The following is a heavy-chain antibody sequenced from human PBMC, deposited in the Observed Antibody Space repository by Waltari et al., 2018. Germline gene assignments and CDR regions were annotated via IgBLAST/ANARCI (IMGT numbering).Heavy chain of an antibody. D-gene: IGHD3-10*01. CDR3: VADPPGDSQLFDY. CDR1: GFTFSNAW. J-gene: IGHJ4*02. CDR2: IKSESSGGTT. Sequence: EVQLVESGGGLVEPGGSLGLSWAASGFTFSNAWVTWVRQAPGKGLEWVARIKSESSGGTTDYAAPVKGRFTISRDDSRNTLYLQMNSLRIEDTAVYSCVADPPGDSQLFDYWGRGTLVTVSS. V-gene: IGHV3-15*01.